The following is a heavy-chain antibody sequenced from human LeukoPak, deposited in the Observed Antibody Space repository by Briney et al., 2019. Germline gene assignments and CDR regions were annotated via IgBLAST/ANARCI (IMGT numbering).Heavy chain of an antibody. Sequence: SETLSLTCGVYGGSFSGYYWSWLRQPPGKGLEWIGEINYSGSTNYNPSLKSRVTISADTSKKQFSLRLSSVTAADTAVYYCARGRTVRGVIKFYYYMDVWGKGTTVTVSS. CDR3: ARGRTVRGVIKFYYYMDV. D-gene: IGHD3-10*01. CDR1: GGSFSGYY. V-gene: IGHV4-34*01. J-gene: IGHJ6*03. CDR2: INYSGST.